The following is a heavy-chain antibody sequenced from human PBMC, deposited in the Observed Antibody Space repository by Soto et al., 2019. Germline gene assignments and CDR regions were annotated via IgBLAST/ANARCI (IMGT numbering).Heavy chain of an antibody. CDR3: ARWGIAAGDY. Sequence: GGSLRLSCAASGFTFGSYGMRWVRRAPGKGLEWVAVIWYDGRNKYYADSVKGRFTISRDNSKNTLYLQMNSLRAEDTAVYYCARWGIAAGDYWGQGTQVTVSS. V-gene: IGHV3-33*01. CDR1: GFTFGSYG. CDR2: IWYDGRNK. J-gene: IGHJ4*02. D-gene: IGHD6-13*01.